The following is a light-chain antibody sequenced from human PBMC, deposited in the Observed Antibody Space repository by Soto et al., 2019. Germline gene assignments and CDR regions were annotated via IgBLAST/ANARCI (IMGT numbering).Light chain of an antibody. J-gene: IGKJ2*01. V-gene: IGKV3-15*01. CDR3: QQYNDWPLYT. Sequence: EVVMTQSPATLSKSPGERATLSCRASQSVAGNLAWYQLRPGQAPRLLIYDASTRATGIPARFSGSGSGTEFTLTINSLQSEDFAVYSCQQYNDWPLYTFGQGTKLAIK. CDR1: QSVAGN. CDR2: DAS.